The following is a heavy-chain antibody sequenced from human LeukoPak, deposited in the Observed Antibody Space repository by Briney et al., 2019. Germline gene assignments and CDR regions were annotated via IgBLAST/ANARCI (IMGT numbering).Heavy chain of an antibody. CDR2: INWNGGST. D-gene: IGHD6-6*01. Sequence: GGSLRLSSAAAGFTFDDYGMSWLRQAPGKGLEWVSGINWNGGSTGYADSVKGRVTISRDNAKNSLSLQMNSLRAEYTALYYCARDHSAGHIAANDYWGQGTLVTVSS. V-gene: IGHV3-20*04. CDR1: GFTFDDYG. CDR3: ARDHSAGHIAANDY. J-gene: IGHJ4*02.